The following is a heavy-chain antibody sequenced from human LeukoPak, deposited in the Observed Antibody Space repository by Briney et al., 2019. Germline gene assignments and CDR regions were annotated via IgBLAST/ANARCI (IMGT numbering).Heavy chain of an antibody. CDR2: IKQDGSEE. J-gene: IGHJ6*03. CDR3: AKNGLDERDYYYYMDV. Sequence: GGSLRLSCTASGFTFSSYWMSWVRQAPGKGLEWVADIKQDGSEEYYVDSVKGRFTISRDNAKNSLYLQMNSLRAEDTAVYYCAKNGLDERDYYYYMDVWGKGTTVTVSS. V-gene: IGHV3-7*01. CDR1: GFTFSSYW. D-gene: IGHD1-1*01.